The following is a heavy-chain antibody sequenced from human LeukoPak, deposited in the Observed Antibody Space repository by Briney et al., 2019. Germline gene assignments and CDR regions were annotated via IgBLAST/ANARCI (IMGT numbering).Heavy chain of an antibody. D-gene: IGHD1-26*01. CDR3: ARDLWQELRLEYYFDY. J-gene: IGHJ4*02. CDR2: IKQDGSEK. CDR1: GFTFSSYW. V-gene: IGHV3-7*01. Sequence: GGSLRLSCAASGFTFSSYWMSWVRQAPGKGLEWVANIKQDGSEKYYVDSVKGRFTISRDNAKNSLYLQMNSLRAEDTAVYYCARDLWQELRLEYYFDYWGQGTLVTVSS.